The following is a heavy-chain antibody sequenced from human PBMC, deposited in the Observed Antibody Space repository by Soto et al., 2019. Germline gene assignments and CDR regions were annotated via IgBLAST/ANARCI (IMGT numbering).Heavy chain of an antibody. Sequence: EVQLLESGGGLVQPGGSLRLSCAASGFTFSSYAMSWVRQAPGKGLECVSAISGSGGSSYYADSVKGRFTISRDNSKNTLYLQMNSLRAEDTAVYYCAKEGSSRGGAFDIWGQGTMVTVSS. V-gene: IGHV3-23*01. CDR2: ISGSGGSS. CDR1: GFTFSSYA. D-gene: IGHD6-13*01. J-gene: IGHJ3*02. CDR3: AKEGSSRGGAFDI.